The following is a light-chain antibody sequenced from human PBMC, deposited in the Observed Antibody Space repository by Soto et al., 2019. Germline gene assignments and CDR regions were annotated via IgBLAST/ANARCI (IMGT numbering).Light chain of an antibody. CDR3: QQYNNWPPLT. Sequence: IVMTQSPATLSLSPGERATLSCRASQSVSSNLAWYQQKPGQAPRLLIYGASTRATGIPARFSGSGSGTEFTLTISSRQSEDFAVYYCQQYNNWPPLTFGGGTKVEIK. CDR2: GAS. J-gene: IGKJ4*01. V-gene: IGKV3-15*01. CDR1: QSVSSN.